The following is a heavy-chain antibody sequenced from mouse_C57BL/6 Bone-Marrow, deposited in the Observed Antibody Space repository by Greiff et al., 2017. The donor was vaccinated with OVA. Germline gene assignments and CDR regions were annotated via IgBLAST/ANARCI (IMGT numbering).Heavy chain of an antibody. CDR2: IDPSDSYT. Sequence: VQLQQPGAELVKPGASVKLSCKASGYTFTSYWMQWVTQRPGQGLEWIGEIDPSDSYTNYNQKFKGKATLTVDTSSSTAYMQLSSLTSDDSAVYYCARCYSYDYPLAYWGQGTLVTVSA. CDR3: ARCYSYDYPLAY. J-gene: IGHJ3*01. CDR1: GYTFTSYW. D-gene: IGHD2-4*01. V-gene: IGHV1-50*01.